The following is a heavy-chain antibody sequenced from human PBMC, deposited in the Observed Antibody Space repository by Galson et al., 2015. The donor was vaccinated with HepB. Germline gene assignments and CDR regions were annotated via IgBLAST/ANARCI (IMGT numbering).Heavy chain of an antibody. Sequence: SVKVSCKASGGTFSSYAISWVRQAPGQGLEWMGGIIPIFGTANYAQKFQGRVTITADESTSTAYMELSSLRSEDTAVYYCARGLVRGSGWYPGDYWGQGTLVTVSS. D-gene: IGHD6-19*01. CDR2: IIPIFGTA. V-gene: IGHV1-69*13. CDR3: ARGLVRGSGWYPGDY. CDR1: GGTFSSYA. J-gene: IGHJ4*02.